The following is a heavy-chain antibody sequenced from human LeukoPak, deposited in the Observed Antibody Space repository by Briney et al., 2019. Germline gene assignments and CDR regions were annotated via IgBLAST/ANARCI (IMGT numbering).Heavy chain of an antibody. CDR1: GGTFSSHA. Sequence: SVKVSCKASGGTFSSHAINWVRRAPGQGLEWMGGLIPVFGVTNYAQKFQGRVTITTDESTTTGYLELRNLRSDDTAVYYCARGKSGYDYGLDSWGQGALVIVSS. CDR2: LIPVFGVT. D-gene: IGHD5-12*01. V-gene: IGHV1-69*05. J-gene: IGHJ4*02. CDR3: ARGKSGYDYGLDS.